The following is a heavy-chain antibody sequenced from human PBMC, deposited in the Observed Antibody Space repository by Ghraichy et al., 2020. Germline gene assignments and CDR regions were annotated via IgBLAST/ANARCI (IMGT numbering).Heavy chain of an antibody. V-gene: IGHV4-61*01. J-gene: IGHJ4*02. Sequence: SETLSLTCTVSGGSVSSGSYYWSWIRQPTGKGLEWIGYVYYSGSTNYNPSLKSRVTISVDTSKNQFSLKLSSVTAADTAVYYWAREYSGYPYYFDYWGQGTLVTVSS. D-gene: IGHD3-22*01. CDR3: AREYSGYPYYFDY. CDR2: VYYSGST. CDR1: GGSVSSGSYY.